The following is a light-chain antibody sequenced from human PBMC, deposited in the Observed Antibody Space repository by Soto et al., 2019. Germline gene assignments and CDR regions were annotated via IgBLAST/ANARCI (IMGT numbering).Light chain of an antibody. Sequence: EIVLTQSPGTLSLSPVERATLSCRASQSVSSSYLAWYQQKPGQAPRLLIYGASTRATGIPARFSGSGSGTEFTLTISSLRSEDFAVYYCQQYNNWPPWTFGQGTKVDI. J-gene: IGKJ1*01. CDR3: QQYNNWPPWT. CDR1: QSVSSSY. V-gene: IGKV3-15*01. CDR2: GAS.